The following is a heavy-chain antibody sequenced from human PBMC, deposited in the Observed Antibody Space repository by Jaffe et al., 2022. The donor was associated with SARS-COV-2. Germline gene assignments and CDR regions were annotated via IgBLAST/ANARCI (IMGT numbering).Heavy chain of an antibody. J-gene: IGHJ6*03. CDR3: ARQKVQLWFDPYYMDV. CDR2: MNPNSGNT. Sequence: QVQLVQSGAEVKKPGASVKVSCKASGYTFTSYDINWVRQATGQGLEWMGWMNPNSGNTGYAQKFQGRVTMTRNTSISTAYMELSSLRSEDTAVYYCARQKVQLWFDPYYMDVWGKGTTVTVSS. D-gene: IGHD5-18*01. CDR1: GYTFTSYD. V-gene: IGHV1-8*01.